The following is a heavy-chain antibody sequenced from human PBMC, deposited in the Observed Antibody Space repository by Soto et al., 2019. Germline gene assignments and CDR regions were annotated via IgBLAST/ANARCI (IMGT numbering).Heavy chain of an antibody. CDR2: IKVDNGDT. CDR1: GYTLKNYG. Sequence: QVHLVQSGGEVKKPGASVKVSCKASGYTLKNYGIVWVRQAPGLGPEWVGWIKVDNGDTKYAEKLQGRVTLTTDTSTSTAYTELRNLRSDDTAFYYCARSRYYFDYWGQGTLVTVSS. J-gene: IGHJ4*02. V-gene: IGHV1-18*01. CDR3: ARSRYYFDY.